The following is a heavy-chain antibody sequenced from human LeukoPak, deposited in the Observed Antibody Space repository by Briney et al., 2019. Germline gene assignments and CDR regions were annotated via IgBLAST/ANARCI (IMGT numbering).Heavy chain of an antibody. V-gene: IGHV3-73*01. CDR1: GFAFSGSA. Sequence: GGSLRLSCAASGFAFSGSAVHWVPQASGKGLEWVGRIRTKGYTYATAYAASLKGRFTISRDDSKNTAYLQMNSLKTEDTAVYYCTTIGYAFDIWGRGTMVTVSS. CDR2: IRTKGYTYAT. CDR3: TTIGYAFDI. J-gene: IGHJ3*02. D-gene: IGHD2-15*01.